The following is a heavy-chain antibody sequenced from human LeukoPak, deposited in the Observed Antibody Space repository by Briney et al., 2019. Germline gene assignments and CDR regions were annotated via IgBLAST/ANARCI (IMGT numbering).Heavy chain of an antibody. Sequence: SETLSLTCTVSGGSISSYYWSWIRQPPGKGLEWIGEINHSGSTNYNPSLKSRVTISVDTSKNQFSLKLSSVTAADTAVYYCARGHSGSYYRSKQNYYFDYWGQGTLVTVSS. CDR2: INHSGST. D-gene: IGHD1-26*01. CDR3: ARGHSGSYYRSKQNYYFDY. V-gene: IGHV4-34*01. J-gene: IGHJ4*02. CDR1: GGSISSYY.